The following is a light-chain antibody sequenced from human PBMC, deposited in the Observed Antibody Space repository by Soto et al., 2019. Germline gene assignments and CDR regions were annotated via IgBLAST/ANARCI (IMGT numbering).Light chain of an antibody. J-gene: IGLJ1*01. CDR1: SSDIGGYNY. V-gene: IGLV2-14*01. Sequence: QSALTQPASVSGSPGQSITFSCTGSSSDIGGYNYVSWYQQYPGKAPKLMIYEVSDRPSGVSNRFSGSKSGNTASLTISGLQAEDEADYYCSSYTSSGPYVFGTGTTLTVL. CDR3: SSYTSSGPYV. CDR2: EVS.